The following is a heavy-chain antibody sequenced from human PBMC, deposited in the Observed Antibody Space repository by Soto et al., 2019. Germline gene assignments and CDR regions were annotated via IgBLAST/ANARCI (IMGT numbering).Heavy chain of an antibody. CDR3: ARDRTTVTTFLYYYYGMDV. V-gene: IGHV3-30-3*01. CDR2: ISYDGSNK. D-gene: IGHD4-4*01. CDR1: XXXXXSXX. J-gene: IGHJ6*02. Sequence: QVQLVESGGGVVQPGXSLXXSCXXXXXXXXSXXXHWVRQAPGKGLEWVAVISYDGSNKYYADSVKGRFTISRDNSKNTLYLQMNSLRAEDTAVYYCARDRTTVTTFLYYYYGMDVWGQGTTVTVSS.